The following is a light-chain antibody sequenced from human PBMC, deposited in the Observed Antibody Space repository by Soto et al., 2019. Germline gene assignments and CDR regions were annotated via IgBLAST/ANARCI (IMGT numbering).Light chain of an antibody. CDR3: LQHSNIPPT. Sequence: AIQMTQSPSSLSASVGDRVTITYRASQGIRNDLDWYQQKPGKAPKLLIYGATSLQTGVPSRFSGSGSGTDFTLTISSLQPEDFSTYYCLQHSNIPPTFGQGTKVEVK. CDR2: GAT. J-gene: IGKJ1*01. V-gene: IGKV1-6*01. CDR1: QGIRND.